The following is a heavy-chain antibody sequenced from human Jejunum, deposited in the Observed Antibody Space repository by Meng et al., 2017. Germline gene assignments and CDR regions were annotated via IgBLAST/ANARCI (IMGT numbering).Heavy chain of an antibody. CDR1: GASVNSGSSY. V-gene: IGHV4-61*01. CDR3: ARGRDYYGSGNYYNTNWFGP. D-gene: IGHD3-10*01. Sequence: QYQCSGPGLVSPSATLSLTCTVSGASVNSGSSYWSWIRQPPGKGLEWIGFMYYNEKTNYNPSLKSRVTISVDTSKNQFSLKLTSVTAADTAVYYCARGRDYYGSGNYYNTNWFGPWGQGTLVTVSS. J-gene: IGHJ5*02. CDR2: MYYNEKT.